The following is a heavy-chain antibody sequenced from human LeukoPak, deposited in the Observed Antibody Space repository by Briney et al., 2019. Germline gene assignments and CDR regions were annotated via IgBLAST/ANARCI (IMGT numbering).Heavy chain of an antibody. CDR1: GYTFTGYY. D-gene: IGHD3/OR15-3a*01. Sequence: ASVKVSCKASGYTFTGYYMHWVRQAPGQGLEWMGWINPNSGGTNYAQKFQGRVTMTRDTSISTAYMELSGLRSDDTAVYYCARTGRSWTPQPFDYWGQGTLVTVSS. V-gene: IGHV1-2*02. J-gene: IGHJ4*02. CDR3: ARTGRSWTPQPFDY. CDR2: INPNSGGT.